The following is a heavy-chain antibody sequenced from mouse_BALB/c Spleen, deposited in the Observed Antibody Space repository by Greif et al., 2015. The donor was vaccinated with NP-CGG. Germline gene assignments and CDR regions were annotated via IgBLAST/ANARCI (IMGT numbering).Heavy chain of an antibody. Sequence: QVHVKQSGAELVRPGTSVKVSCKASGYAFTNYLIEWVKQRPGQGLEWIGVINPGSGGTNYNEKFKGKATLTADKSSSTAYMQLSSLTSDDSAVYFCARGNGFSWFAYWGQGTLVTVSA. J-gene: IGHJ3*01. D-gene: IGHD1-1*01. CDR1: GYAFTNYL. V-gene: IGHV1-54*01. CDR2: INPGSGGT. CDR3: ARGNGFSWFAY.